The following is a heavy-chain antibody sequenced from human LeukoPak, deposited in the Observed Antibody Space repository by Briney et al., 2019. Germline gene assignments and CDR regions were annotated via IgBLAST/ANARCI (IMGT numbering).Heavy chain of an antibody. CDR2: IYSGGST. J-gene: IGHJ6*03. V-gene: IGHV3-23*03. Sequence: GGSLRLSCAASGFTFSSYAMSWVRQAPGKGLEWVSVIYSGGSTYYADSVKGRFTISRDNSKNTLYLQMNSLRAEDTALYYCAKDYSSGHYFYYYMDVWGKGTTVTISS. D-gene: IGHD6-19*01. CDR3: AKDYSSGHYFYYYMDV. CDR1: GFTFSSYA.